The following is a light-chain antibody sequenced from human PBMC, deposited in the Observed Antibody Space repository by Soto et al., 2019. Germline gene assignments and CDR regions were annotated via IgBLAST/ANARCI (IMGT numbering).Light chain of an antibody. CDR2: EVS. CDR3: SSCTTSTTMI. V-gene: IGLV2-14*01. J-gene: IGLJ2*01. Sequence: QSVLTQPASVSGSPGQSITISCTGTSSDVGYCNYISWFQQLPGKAPKVMIYEVSNRPSGVSNRFSGSKSGNTAFLTISGLQAEDEADYYCSSCTTSTTMIFGGGTKVTVL. CDR1: SSDVGYCNY.